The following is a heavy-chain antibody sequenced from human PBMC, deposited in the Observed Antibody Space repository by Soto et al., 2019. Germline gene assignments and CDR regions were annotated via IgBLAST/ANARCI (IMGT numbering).Heavy chain of an antibody. CDR3: ARDRCSGGSCYIFHY. CDR1: GFTFDDYG. CDR2: INWNGGST. D-gene: IGHD2-15*01. J-gene: IGHJ4*02. Sequence: EVQLVESGGGVGRPGGSLRLSCAASGFTFDDYGMSWVRQAPGKGLEWVSGINWNGGSTGYADSVKGRFTISRDNAKNSLDLQMNSLRAEDTAFYYCARDRCSGGSCYIFHYWGQGTLVTVSS. V-gene: IGHV3-20*04.